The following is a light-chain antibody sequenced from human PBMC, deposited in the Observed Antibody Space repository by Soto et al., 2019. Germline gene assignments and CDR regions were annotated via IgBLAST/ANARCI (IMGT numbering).Light chain of an antibody. CDR1: QSISSW. CDR2: KAS. Sequence: DLQMTQSPSTLSASVGDRVTITCRASQSISSWLAWYQQKSGKAPKLLVYKASSLESGVPSRFSGSGSGTEFTLTISSLQPDDFATYYCQQYDSYPYTFGQGTKLEIK. CDR3: QQYDSYPYT. V-gene: IGKV1-5*03. J-gene: IGKJ2*01.